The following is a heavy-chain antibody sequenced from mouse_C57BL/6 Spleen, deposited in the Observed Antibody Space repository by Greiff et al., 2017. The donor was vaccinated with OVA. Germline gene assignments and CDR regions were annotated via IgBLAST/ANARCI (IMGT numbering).Heavy chain of an antibody. V-gene: IGHV1-69*01. CDR3: ARRSLRYWYFDV. CDR2: IDPSDSYT. Sequence: QVQLKEPGAELVMPGASVKLSCKASGYTFTSYWMHWVKQRPGQGLEWIGEIDPSDSYTNYNQKFKGKSTLTVDKSSSTAYMQLSSLTSEDSAVYYCARRSLRYWYFDVWGTGTTVTVSS. CDR1: GYTFTSYW. J-gene: IGHJ1*03. D-gene: IGHD1-1*01.